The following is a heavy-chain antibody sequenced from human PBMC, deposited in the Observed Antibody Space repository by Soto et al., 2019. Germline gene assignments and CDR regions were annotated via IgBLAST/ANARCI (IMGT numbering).Heavy chain of an antibody. V-gene: IGHV3-9*01. Sequence: ESGGGLVQPGRSLRLSCAASGFTFDDYAMHWVRQAPGKGLEWVSGISWNSGSIGYADSVKGRFTISRDNAKNSLYLQMNSLRAEDTALYYCAKDRSSGWYKGNYYYYYGMDVWGQGTTVTVSS. CDR3: AKDRSSGWYKGNYYYYYGMDV. J-gene: IGHJ6*02. D-gene: IGHD6-19*01. CDR1: GFTFDDYA. CDR2: ISWNSGSI.